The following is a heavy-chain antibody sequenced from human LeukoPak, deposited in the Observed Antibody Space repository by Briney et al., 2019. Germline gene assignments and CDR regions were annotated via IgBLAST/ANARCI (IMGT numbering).Heavy chain of an antibody. CDR1: KFIFGDYS. D-gene: IGHD1-1*01. V-gene: IGHV3-48*01. CDR2: ISGSCGTT. Sequence: GGSLRLSCAASKFIFGDYSMNWVRQAPGKGLEWISYISGSCGTTYYADSVRGRFTISRDNAKNSLFLQMNSLRVEDTAVYYCARERAYGTQDYLDYWGQGTRVTVSS. J-gene: IGHJ4*02. CDR3: ARERAYGTQDYLDY.